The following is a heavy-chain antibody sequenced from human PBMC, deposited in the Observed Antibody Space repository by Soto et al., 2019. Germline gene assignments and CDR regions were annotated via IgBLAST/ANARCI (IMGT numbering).Heavy chain of an antibody. Sequence: SETLSLTCTVAGVSASSGFYYWSWIRQTPGKGLEWIGDIYYSGNTNYNPSLKSRVAMSVDTSKNQFSLKLSSVTAADTAVYYCARVGGVIWRYFDYWGQGTLVTVSS. J-gene: IGHJ4*02. CDR1: GVSASSGFYY. CDR3: ARVGGVIWRYFDY. V-gene: IGHV4-61*01. D-gene: IGHD2-8*02. CDR2: IYYSGNT.